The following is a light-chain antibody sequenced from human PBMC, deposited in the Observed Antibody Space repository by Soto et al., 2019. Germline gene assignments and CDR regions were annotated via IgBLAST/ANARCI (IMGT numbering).Light chain of an antibody. J-gene: IGKJ1*01. CDR2: GAS. CDR3: QQYCSSGT. CDR1: QSVATN. Sequence: EIVLTQSRSTLSLSQGESATLSCRASQSVATNLAWYQQKPGQPPRLLIYGASTRATGIPARFSGSGSGTDFTLTISRLEPEDFAVYYCQQYCSSGTFGQGTKVDIK. V-gene: IGKV3-20*01.